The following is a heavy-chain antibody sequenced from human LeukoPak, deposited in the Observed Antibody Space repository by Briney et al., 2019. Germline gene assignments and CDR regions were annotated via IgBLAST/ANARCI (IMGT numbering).Heavy chain of an antibody. D-gene: IGHD1-26*01. V-gene: IGHV3-30*18. CDR1: GFTFSNYG. Sequence: GRSLRLSCAASGFTFSNYGMHWVRQAPGKGLEWVAAISYDGSTKYYADSVKGRFTSSRGNSKNTLYLQMNSLRPEDTAVYYCAKDSSVWVVGAISFFDYWGQGTLVTVSS. CDR2: ISYDGSTK. CDR3: AKDSSVWVVGAISFFDY. J-gene: IGHJ4*02.